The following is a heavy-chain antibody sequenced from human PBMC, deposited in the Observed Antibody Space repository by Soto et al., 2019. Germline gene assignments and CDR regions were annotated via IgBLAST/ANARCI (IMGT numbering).Heavy chain of an antibody. CDR1: GFTFSSYA. J-gene: IGHJ4*02. Sequence: GGSLRLSCAASGFTFSSYAMSWVRQAPGKGLEWVSAISGSGVSTYSEESLKGRFTISRDNSKNTLYLQMNSLRAEDTAVYYCANPFGDRWVGYFDYWGQGTLVTVSS. CDR2: ISGSGVST. D-gene: IGHD3-16*01. CDR3: ANPFGDRWVGYFDY. V-gene: IGHV3-23*01.